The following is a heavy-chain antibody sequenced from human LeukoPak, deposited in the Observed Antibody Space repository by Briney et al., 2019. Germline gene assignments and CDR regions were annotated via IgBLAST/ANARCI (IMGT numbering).Heavy chain of an antibody. D-gene: IGHD3-22*01. CDR2: IWYDGSNK. CDR1: GFTFSSYG. J-gene: IGHJ4*02. CDR3: ARDLNYYDSSGPEDY. Sequence: GGSLRLSCAASGFTFSSYGMHWVRQAPGKGLEWVAVIWYDGSNKYFADSVKGRFTISRDNSKNTLYLQMNSLRAEGTAVYYCARDLNYYDSSGPEDYWGQGTLVTVSS. V-gene: IGHV3-33*01.